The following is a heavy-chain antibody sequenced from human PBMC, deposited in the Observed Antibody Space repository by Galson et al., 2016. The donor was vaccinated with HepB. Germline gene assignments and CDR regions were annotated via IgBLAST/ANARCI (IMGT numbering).Heavy chain of an antibody. J-gene: IGHJ4*02. CDR1: GFTLSTYA. Sequence: SLRLSCAVSGFTLSTYAMSWVRQAPGKGLEWVSTIRGNGGSTSYADSVKGRFTISRDSSKNTVYLQMNSLRAGDTAVYYCAKGGMLIPRFDYWGQGTLVTVSS. CDR2: IRGNGGST. CDR3: AKGGMLIPRFDY. D-gene: IGHD3-16*01. V-gene: IGHV3-23*01.